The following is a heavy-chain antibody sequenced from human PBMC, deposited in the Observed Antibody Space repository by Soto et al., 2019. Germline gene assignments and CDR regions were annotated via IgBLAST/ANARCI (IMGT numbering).Heavy chain of an antibody. CDR1: GFTFSSYW. J-gene: IGHJ3*02. D-gene: IGHD3-16*01. CDR2: IKQDGSEK. V-gene: IGHV3-7*03. Sequence: GGSLRLSCAASGFTFSSYWMSWVRQAPGKGLEWVANIKQDGSEKYYVDSVKGRFTITRDNAKNSLYLQMNSLRAEDTAVYYCARVAWGKAFDIWGQGTMVTVSS. CDR3: ARVAWGKAFDI.